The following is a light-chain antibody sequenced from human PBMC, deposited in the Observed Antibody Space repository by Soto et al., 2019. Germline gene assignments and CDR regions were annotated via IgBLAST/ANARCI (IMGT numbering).Light chain of an antibody. CDR3: TAWDDSLNGQV. J-gene: IGLJ2*01. V-gene: IGLV1-44*01. CDR2: SNN. CDR1: SSNIGGNI. Sequence: QPVLTQPPSASGTPGQRVIISCSGSSSNIGGNIVNWYQQLPGTAPKLLIYSNNQRPSGVPDRFSGSKSGTSASLAISGLQSEDEADYYCTAWDDSLNGQVFGGGTKLTVL.